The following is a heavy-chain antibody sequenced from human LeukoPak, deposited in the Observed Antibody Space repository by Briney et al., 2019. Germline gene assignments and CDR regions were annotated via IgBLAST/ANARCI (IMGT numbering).Heavy chain of an antibody. CDR3: ARHYYDSSGYYYDLEYFQH. V-gene: IGHV1-69*13. CDR2: IIPIFGTA. J-gene: IGHJ1*01. D-gene: IGHD3-22*01. Sequence: SVKVSCKASGGTFSSYAISWVRQAPGQGLEWMGGIIPIFGTANYARKFQGRVTITADESTSTAYMELSSLRSEDTAVYYCARHYYDSSGYYYDLEYFQHWGQGTLVTVSS. CDR1: GGTFSSYA.